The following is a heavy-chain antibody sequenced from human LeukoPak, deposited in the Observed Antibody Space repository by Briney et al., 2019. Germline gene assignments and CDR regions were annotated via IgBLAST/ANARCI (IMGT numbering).Heavy chain of an antibody. V-gene: IGHV1-46*01. CDR2: INPSGGST. D-gene: IGHD3-22*01. CDR1: GYTFTSYY. CDR3: ARVYHERRDSSGRMDV. Sequence: GASVKVSCKASGYTFTSYYMHWVRQAPGQGLEWRGIINPSGGSTSYAQKFQGRVTMTRDTSTSTVYMELSSLRSEDTAVYYCARVYHERRDSSGRMDVWGQGTTVTVSS. J-gene: IGHJ6*02.